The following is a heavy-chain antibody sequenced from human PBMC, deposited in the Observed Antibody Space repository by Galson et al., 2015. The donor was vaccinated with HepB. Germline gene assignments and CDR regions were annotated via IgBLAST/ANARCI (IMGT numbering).Heavy chain of an antibody. D-gene: IGHD6-13*01. J-gene: IGHJ2*01. Sequence: SLRLSCAASGFTFSSYAMHWVRQAPGKGLEWVAVISYNGGNKYYADSVKGRFTISRDNSKNTLYLQMNSLRAEDTAVYYCARDRVPSSSWRPYWYFDLWGRGTLVTVSS. CDR3: ARDRVPSSSWRPYWYFDL. CDR1: GFTFSSYA. CDR2: ISYNGGNK. V-gene: IGHV3-30-3*01.